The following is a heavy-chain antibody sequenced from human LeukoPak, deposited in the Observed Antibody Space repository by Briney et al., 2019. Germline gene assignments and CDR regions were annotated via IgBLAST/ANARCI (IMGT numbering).Heavy chain of an antibody. V-gene: IGHV3-15*01. CDR3: TTDLGTYYHGSQRLIPIDY. CDR2: IKSKTDGETT. D-gene: IGHD3-10*01. J-gene: IGHJ4*02. CDR1: GFTFTNAW. Sequence: GGSLRLSCVDWGFTFTNAWMSWVRQAPGKGLEWIGRIKSKTDGETTNYAEPVRGRFTISRDDSKSAVYLQMNSLKIEDTAVYYCTTDLGTYYHGSQRLIPIDYWGQGTLVTVSS.